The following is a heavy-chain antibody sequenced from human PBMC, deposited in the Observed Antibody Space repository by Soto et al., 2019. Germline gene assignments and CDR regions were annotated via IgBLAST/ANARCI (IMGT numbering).Heavy chain of an antibody. CDR1: GFTFSSYA. V-gene: IGHV3-30-3*01. CDR3: ARERVKGYGMDV. D-gene: IGHD6-13*01. CDR2: ISYDGSNK. J-gene: IGHJ6*02. Sequence: QVQLVESGGGVVQPGRSLRLSCAASGFTFSSYAMHWVRQAPGKGLEWVAVISYDGSNKYYADSVKGRFTISRDNSKNTLYLQMNSLRAEDTAVYYCARERVKGYGMDVWGQGTTVTVSS.